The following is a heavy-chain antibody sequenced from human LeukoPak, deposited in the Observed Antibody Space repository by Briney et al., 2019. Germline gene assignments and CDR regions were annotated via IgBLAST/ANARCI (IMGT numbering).Heavy chain of an antibody. CDR2: IYPGDSDT. CDR1: GYSFTSYW. Sequence: GESLKISCKGSGYSFTSYWIGWVRQMPGKGLEWMGIIYPGDSDTRYSPSFQGQVTISADKSISTAYLQWSSLKVSDTAMYYCARTYYDFWSGYYEGSFDIWGQGTMVTVSS. D-gene: IGHD3-3*01. J-gene: IGHJ3*02. V-gene: IGHV5-51*01. CDR3: ARTYYDFWSGYYEGSFDI.